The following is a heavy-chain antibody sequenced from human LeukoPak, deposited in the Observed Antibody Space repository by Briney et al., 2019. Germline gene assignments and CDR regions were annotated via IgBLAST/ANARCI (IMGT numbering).Heavy chain of an antibody. V-gene: IGHV3-23*01. CDR3: AKATPNYYDSSAIKGGFDY. Sequence: GGSLRLSCAASGFTFSSYAMSWVRQAPGKGLEWVSAISGSGGSTYYADSVKGRFTISRDNSKNTLYLQMNSLRAEDTAVYYCAKATPNYYDSSAIKGGFDYWDQGTLVTVSS. D-gene: IGHD3-22*01. CDR1: GFTFSSYA. CDR2: ISGSGGST. J-gene: IGHJ4*02.